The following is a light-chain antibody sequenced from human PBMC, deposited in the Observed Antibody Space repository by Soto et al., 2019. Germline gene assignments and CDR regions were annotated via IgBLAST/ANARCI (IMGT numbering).Light chain of an antibody. J-gene: IGKJ3*01. CDR2: AAS. CDR1: QSVSGN. Sequence: EIVMTQSPATLSVSPGERATLSCRASQSVSGNLAWYQQKPGQAPRLLIYAASTRATGIPARFSGSGSGTEFTHTISSLQSEDFAFYYCQQYNNWPPITFGPGTKVDIK. CDR3: QQYNNWPPIT. V-gene: IGKV3-15*01.